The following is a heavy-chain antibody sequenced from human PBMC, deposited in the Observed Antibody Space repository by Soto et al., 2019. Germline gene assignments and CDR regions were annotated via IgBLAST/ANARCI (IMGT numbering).Heavy chain of an antibody. J-gene: IGHJ6*02. Sequence: EVQLLESGGGLVQPGGSLRLSCAASGFTFSSYAMSWVRQAPGKGLEWVSAISGSVGSTYYADSVKGRFTISRDNSKNTRYLQMNSLRAEDTAVYYCATTAGTYSYYGMDVWGQGTTVTVSS. D-gene: IGHD6-13*01. CDR3: ATTAGTYSYYGMDV. CDR1: GFTFSSYA. CDR2: ISGSVGST. V-gene: IGHV3-23*01.